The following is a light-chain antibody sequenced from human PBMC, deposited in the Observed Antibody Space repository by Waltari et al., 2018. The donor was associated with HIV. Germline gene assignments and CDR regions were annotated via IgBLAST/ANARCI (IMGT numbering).Light chain of an antibody. V-gene: IGKV3-20*01. CDR3: HQYGSATYT. CDR2: GAP. J-gene: IGKJ2*01. CDR1: QSVSSGF. Sequence: EIVLTQSPATLSLSPGDRATLSCRASQSVSSGFLAWYQQKRGQAPRLLIYGAPTRAKGIPDRFSGGGSGTDFTLTISSLDPEDFAVYYCHQYGSATYTFGQGTKLDIK.